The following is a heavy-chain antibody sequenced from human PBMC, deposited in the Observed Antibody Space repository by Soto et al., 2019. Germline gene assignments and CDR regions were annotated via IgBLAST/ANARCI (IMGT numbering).Heavy chain of an antibody. CDR3: ATNVYGGSVYFGY. CDR2: ITVSGHRT. Sequence: PWGSLRLSCAASGFTFSNYAMTWVRQAPGKGLEWVSSITVSGHRTYHADSVKDRFSISRDNSKSTAYLEMHRLRAEDTAVYYCATNVYGGSVYFGYCGQGTPVTVSS. D-gene: IGHD5-12*01. CDR1: GFTFSNYA. V-gene: IGHV3-23*01. J-gene: IGHJ4*02.